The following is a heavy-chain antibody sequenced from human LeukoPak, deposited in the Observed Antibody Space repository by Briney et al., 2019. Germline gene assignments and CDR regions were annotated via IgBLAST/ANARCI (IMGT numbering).Heavy chain of an antibody. CDR2: ISGGGITT. V-gene: IGHV3-23*01. Sequence: GGSLRLSCAASGFTFSNYAMSGVRQAPGKGLEWVSTISGGGITTYYAASAKGRFTISRNNSKTTMFLQMNSLRADDTAVYYCPRQSYASGWNPFDYWGQGILVTVSS. CDR1: GFTFSNYA. J-gene: IGHJ4*02. CDR3: PRQSYASGWNPFDY. D-gene: IGHD6-19*01.